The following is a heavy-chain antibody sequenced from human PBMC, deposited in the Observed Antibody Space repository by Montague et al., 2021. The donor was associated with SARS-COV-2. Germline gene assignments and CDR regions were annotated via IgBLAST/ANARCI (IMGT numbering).Heavy chain of an antibody. J-gene: IGHJ6*02. CDR1: GGSFSGYY. CDR3: AGVRYYGYGTSVGMDV. V-gene: IGHV4-34*01. Sequence: SETLSLTCAVYGGSFSGYYWSWIRQPPGKGLEWMGEINHSGSTNYNPSLKSRATISVDTSTTQFSMKLSSVTAADTAVYYCAGVRYYGYGTSVGMDVWGQGTTVTVSS. D-gene: IGHD3-10*01. CDR2: INHSGST.